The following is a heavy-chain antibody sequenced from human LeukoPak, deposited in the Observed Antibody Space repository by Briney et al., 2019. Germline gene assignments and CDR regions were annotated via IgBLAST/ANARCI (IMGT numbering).Heavy chain of an antibody. V-gene: IGHV1-18*01. CDR2: ISAYSGNT. CDR1: GYTFTSYG. D-gene: IGHD6-19*01. Sequence: ASVTVSCKASGYTFTSYGISWVRQAPGQGLEWMGWISAYSGNTNYAQKLQGRVTMTTDTSTSTAYMELRSLRSDDTAVYYCARSMSVAGNNYYYYGMDVWGQGTTVTVSS. CDR3: ARSMSVAGNNYYYYGMDV. J-gene: IGHJ6*02.